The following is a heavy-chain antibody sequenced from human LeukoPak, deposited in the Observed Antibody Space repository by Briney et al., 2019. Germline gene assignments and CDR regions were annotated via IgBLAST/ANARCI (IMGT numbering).Heavy chain of an antibody. CDR3: AKGLIGGYDFMDYYYGMDV. Sequence: GGSLRLSCAASGFTFSSYAMHWVRQAPGKGLEWVAVISYDGSNKYYADSVKGRFTISRDNSKNTLYLQMNSLRAEDTAVYYCAKGLIGGYDFMDYYYGMDVWGQGTTVTVSS. D-gene: IGHD5-12*01. CDR2: ISYDGSNK. CDR1: GFTFSSYA. J-gene: IGHJ6*02. V-gene: IGHV3-30*04.